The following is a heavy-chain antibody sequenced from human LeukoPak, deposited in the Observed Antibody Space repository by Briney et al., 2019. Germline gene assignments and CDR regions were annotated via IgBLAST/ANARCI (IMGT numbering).Heavy chain of an antibody. V-gene: IGHV4-61*02. CDR1: GDSLSSGSYY. CDR2: IYTSGST. J-gene: IGHJ3*02. CDR3: ARVIPANDAFYM. D-gene: IGHD2-2*01. Sequence: SETLSLTCTVSGDSLSSGSYYWSWIRQPAGKGLEWIGRIYTSGSTNYNPSLKSRVTISVDTSKKQFSLKLNSVTAADTAVYYCARVIPANDAFYMWGQGTMVTVSS.